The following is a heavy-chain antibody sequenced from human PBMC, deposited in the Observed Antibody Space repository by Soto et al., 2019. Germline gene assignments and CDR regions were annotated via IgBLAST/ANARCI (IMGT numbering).Heavy chain of an antibody. Sequence: QVQLRESGPGLMRPSQTLSLTCTVSGASVTSTGYYWTWIRQSPGKGLEWLGYILHNGNADYSPSLETRLSISLDSSKNQFSLKVNSVSAADTAIYFCARVSAVSAECYFDYWGQGALVTVSS. V-gene: IGHV4-30-4*01. J-gene: IGHJ4*02. CDR1: GASVTSTGYY. D-gene: IGHD6-19*01. CDR2: ILHNGNA. CDR3: ARVSAVSAECYFDY.